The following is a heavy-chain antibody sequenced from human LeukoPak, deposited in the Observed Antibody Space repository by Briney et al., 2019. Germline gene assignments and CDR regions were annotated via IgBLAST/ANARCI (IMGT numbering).Heavy chain of an antibody. CDR2: INSDGSST. D-gene: IGHD6-19*01. CDR3: ASGRSSGWPYY. CDR1: VFTFNSYG. Sequence: GGSLRLSCAASVFTFNSYGMTWVRQAPGKGLVWVSRINSDGSSTSYADSVKGRFTISRDNAKNTLYLQMNSLRAEDTAVYYCASGRSSGWPYYWGQGTLVTVSS. J-gene: IGHJ4*02. V-gene: IGHV3-74*01.